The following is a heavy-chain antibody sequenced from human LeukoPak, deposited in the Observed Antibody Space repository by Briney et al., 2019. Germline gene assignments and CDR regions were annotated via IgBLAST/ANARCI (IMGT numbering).Heavy chain of an antibody. CDR2: INHREST. J-gene: IGHJ4*02. CDR1: GGSFSGYY. CDR3: AREFYDRSGYYFVPFDY. D-gene: IGHD3-22*01. Sequence: SETLSLTCAVYGGSFSGYYWSWIRQPPGKGLEWIGEINHRESTNYNPSLKSRVTISVDTSKNQFSLKLNSVTAADTAVYYCAREFYDRSGYYFVPFDYWGQGTLVTVSS. V-gene: IGHV4-34*01.